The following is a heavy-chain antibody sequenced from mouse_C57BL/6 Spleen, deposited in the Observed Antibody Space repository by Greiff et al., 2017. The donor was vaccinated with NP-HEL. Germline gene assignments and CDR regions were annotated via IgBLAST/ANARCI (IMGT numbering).Heavy chain of an antibody. J-gene: IGHJ3*01. D-gene: IGHD2-4*01. CDR1: GYSFTGYY. CDR2: INPSTGGT. CDR3: ARGDYDYDGRWY. V-gene: IGHV1-42*01. Sequence: EVKLQESGPELVKPGASVKISCKASGYSFTGYYMNWVKQSPEKSLEWIGEINPSTGGTTYNQKFKAKATLTVDKSSSTAYMQLKSLTSEDSAVYYCARGDYDYDGRWYWGQGTLVTVSA.